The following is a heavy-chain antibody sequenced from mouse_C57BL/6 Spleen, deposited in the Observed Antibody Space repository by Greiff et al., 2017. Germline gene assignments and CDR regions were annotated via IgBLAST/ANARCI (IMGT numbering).Heavy chain of an antibody. CDR2: IYPRNGNT. D-gene: IGHD1-1*02. Sequence: VQRVESGAELARPGASVKLSCKASGYTFTSYGISWVKQRTGQGLEWIGAIYPRNGNTYYNEKFKGKATLTADTSSSTAYMELRSLTSKDSAVYVCAREGGGAYWVFDVWGTGTTVTVSS. CDR3: AREGGGAYWVFDV. CDR1: GYTFTSYG. V-gene: IGHV1-81*01. J-gene: IGHJ1*03.